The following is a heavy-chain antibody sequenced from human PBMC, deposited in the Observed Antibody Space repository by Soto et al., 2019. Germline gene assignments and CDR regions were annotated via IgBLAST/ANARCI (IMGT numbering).Heavy chain of an antibody. Sequence: SETLSLTCTVSGGSISSGDYYWSWIRQPPGKGLECIGYIYYSGSTYYNPSLKSRVTISVDTSKNQFSLKLSSVTAADTAVYYCARGILDRNFVMDVSGEVTTVTVSS. CDR1: GGSISSGDYY. V-gene: IGHV4-30-4*01. D-gene: IGHD3-3*02. J-gene: IGHJ6*02. CDR2: IYYSGST. CDR3: ARGILDRNFVMDV.